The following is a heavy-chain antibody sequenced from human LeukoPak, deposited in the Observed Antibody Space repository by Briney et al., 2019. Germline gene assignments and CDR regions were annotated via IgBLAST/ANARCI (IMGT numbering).Heavy chain of an antibody. D-gene: IGHD3-22*01. CDR1: GFTVSSNY. CDR2: IYSGGST. V-gene: IGHV3-66*01. CDR3: ARENYYYDSSGYGDY. J-gene: IGHJ4*02. Sequence: GGSLRLSCAASGFTVSSNYMSWVRQAPGKGLEWVSVIYSGGSTYYADSVKGRFTISRDNSKNTLYLQMNSLRADDTAVYYCARENYYYDSSGYGDYWGQGTLVTVSS.